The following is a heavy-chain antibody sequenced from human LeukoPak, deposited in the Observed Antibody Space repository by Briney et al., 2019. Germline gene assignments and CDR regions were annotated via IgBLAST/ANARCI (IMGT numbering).Heavy chain of an antibody. CDR2: SEPSYSYS. CDR3: ARRDRQLIAPDY. V-gene: IGHV5-10-1*01. Sequence: GESLKISCKCSGYTFNNYLIRWVRQTPGKGPEGMGRSEPSYSYSNYSPFFKGRVTISNDQSIRTACLQCGSLKASDTAMYYCARRDRQLIAPDYGDQGT. J-gene: IGHJ4*02. D-gene: IGHD3-22*01. CDR1: GYTFNNYL.